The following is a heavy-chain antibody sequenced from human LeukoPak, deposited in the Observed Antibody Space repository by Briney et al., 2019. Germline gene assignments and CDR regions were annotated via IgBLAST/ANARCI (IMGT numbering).Heavy chain of an antibody. CDR2: MSGSGGST. CDR1: GFTFSSFG. CDR3: ARYDTAMAGNPLAIFDY. Sequence: GGSLRLSCAASGFTFSSFGMNWVRQAPGKGLEWVSGMSGSGGSTYYADSVKGRFTISRDNSKNTLYLQMNSLRAEDTAVYYCARYDTAMAGNPLAIFDYWGQGTLVTVSS. J-gene: IGHJ4*02. D-gene: IGHD5-18*01. V-gene: IGHV3-23*01.